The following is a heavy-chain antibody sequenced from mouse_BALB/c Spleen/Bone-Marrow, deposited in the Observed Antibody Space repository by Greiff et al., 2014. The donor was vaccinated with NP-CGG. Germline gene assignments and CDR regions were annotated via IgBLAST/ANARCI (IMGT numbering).Heavy chain of an antibody. CDR1: GYSITRDYA. CDR2: ISYSGST. Sequence: VQLKESGPGLVKPSQSLSLTCIVPGYSITRDYAWNWIRQFPGNKLEWMGYISYSGSTTYNPSLESRISITRDTSKNQFFLQLNSVTTEDTATYYCARSSSYDYDVGFAYWGQGTLVTVSA. V-gene: IGHV3-2*02. CDR3: ARSSSYDYDVGFAY. D-gene: IGHD2-4*01. J-gene: IGHJ3*01.